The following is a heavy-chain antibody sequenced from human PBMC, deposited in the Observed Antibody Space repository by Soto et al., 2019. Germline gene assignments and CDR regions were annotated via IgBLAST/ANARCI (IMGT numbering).Heavy chain of an antibody. CDR3: ARLAKLELLRLGYYYYYMDV. CDR1: GGSISSSSYY. Sequence: QLQLQESGPGLVKPSETLSLTCTVSGGSISSSSYYWGWIRQPPGKGLEWIGSIYYSGSTYYNPSLKSRVTISVDTSKNQFSLKLSSVTAADTAVYYCARLAKLELLRLGYYYYYMDVWGKGTTVTVSS. V-gene: IGHV4-39*01. CDR2: IYYSGST. D-gene: IGHD1-7*01. J-gene: IGHJ6*03.